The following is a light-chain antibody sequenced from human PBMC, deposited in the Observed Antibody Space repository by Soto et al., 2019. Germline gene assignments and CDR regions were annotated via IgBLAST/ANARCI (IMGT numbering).Light chain of an antibody. Sequence: DIVLTQSPGTLSLSPGERATLSCRASQSVSSDYLAWYSQKPGQAPRLLIYGVFSRATGTPDRFSGSGSGTDFTLTISRLEPEDSAVYYCQQYRNSPWTFGRGTKV. V-gene: IGKV3-20*01. CDR3: QQYRNSPWT. CDR2: GVF. CDR1: QSVSSDY. J-gene: IGKJ1*01.